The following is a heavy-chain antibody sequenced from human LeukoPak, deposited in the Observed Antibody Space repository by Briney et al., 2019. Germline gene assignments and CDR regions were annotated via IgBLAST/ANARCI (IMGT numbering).Heavy chain of an antibody. Sequence: GESLKISCKGSGYSFTSYWIGWVRQMPGKGLEWMGIIYPGDSDTRYSPSFQGQVTISADKSINTAYLQWSSLRASDTAMYYCARLDYDILTGYGNIDYWGQGTLVTVSS. J-gene: IGHJ4*02. CDR3: ARLDYDILTGYGNIDY. CDR1: GYSFTSYW. CDR2: IYPGDSDT. D-gene: IGHD3-9*01. V-gene: IGHV5-51*01.